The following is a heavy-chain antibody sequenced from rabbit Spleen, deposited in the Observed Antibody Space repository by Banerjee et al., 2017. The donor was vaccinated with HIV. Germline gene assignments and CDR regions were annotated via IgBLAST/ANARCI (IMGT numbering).Heavy chain of an antibody. CDR2: IDTGSTGFT. CDR1: GVSFSGNSY. D-gene: IGHD8-1*01. CDR3: ARDTGTSFSTYGMDL. V-gene: IGHV1S45*01. J-gene: IGHJ6*01. Sequence: QEQLVESGGGLVKPEGSLKLSCTASGVSFSGNSYMCWVRQAPGKGLEWIACIDTGSTGFTYFANWAKGRFTISKTSSTTVTLQMTSLTAADTATYFCARDTGTSFSTYGMDLWGQGTLVTVS.